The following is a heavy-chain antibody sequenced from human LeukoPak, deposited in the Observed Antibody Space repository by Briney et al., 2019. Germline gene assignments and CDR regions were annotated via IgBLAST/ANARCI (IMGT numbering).Heavy chain of an antibody. CDR2: IYYSGGT. J-gene: IGHJ4*02. Sequence: SETLSLTCTVSGGSISSGDYSWSWIRQPPGKGLEWIGYIYYSGGTYYNPSLKSRVTISVDTSKNQFSLKLSSVTAADTAVYYCARQRPYHSYSSGYFHDYWAREPWSPSPQ. CDR1: GGSISSGDYS. CDR3: ARQRPYHSYSSGYFHDY. D-gene: IGHD3-22*01. V-gene: IGHV4-30-4*01.